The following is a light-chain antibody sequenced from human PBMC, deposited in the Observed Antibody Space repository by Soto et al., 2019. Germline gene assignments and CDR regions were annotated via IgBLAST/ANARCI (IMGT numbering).Light chain of an antibody. J-gene: IGKJ2*01. CDR2: GAS. V-gene: IGKV3-20*01. CDR3: QQFDTSPYT. Sequence: DIVLTQSPGTLSLSPGERATLSCRASQSVSSSSLAWYQQKPGQAPRLLIYGASSRATGIPDRFSGSGSGTDFTLTISRLEPEDFAVYYCQQFDTSPYTFGQGTKLEIK. CDR1: QSVSSSS.